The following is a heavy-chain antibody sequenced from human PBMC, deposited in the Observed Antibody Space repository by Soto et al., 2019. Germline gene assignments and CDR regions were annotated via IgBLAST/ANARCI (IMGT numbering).Heavy chain of an antibody. J-gene: IGHJ3*02. CDR1: GDSVSSNSAA. D-gene: IGHD3-3*01. V-gene: IGHV6-1*01. CDR3: ARDLRAFWSGFSPSGAFDI. Sequence: SPTLSLTCAISGDSVSSNSAAWNWIRQSPSRGLEWLGRTYYRSKWYNDYAVSVKSRITINPDTSKNQFSLQLNSVTPEDTAVYYCARDLRAFWSGFSPSGAFDIWGQGTMVTVSS. CDR2: TYYRSKWYN.